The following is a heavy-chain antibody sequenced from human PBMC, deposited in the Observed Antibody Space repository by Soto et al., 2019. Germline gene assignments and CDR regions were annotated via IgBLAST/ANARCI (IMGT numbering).Heavy chain of an antibody. CDR3: ATLGSIAVAGPAGRVSRDYYYYGMDV. J-gene: IGHJ6*02. Sequence: ASVKVSCKASGYTFTSYAMHWVRQAPGQRLEWMGWINAGNGNTKYSQKFQGRVTITRDTSASTAYMELSSLRSEDTAVYYCATLGSIAVAGPAGRVSRDYYYYGMDVWGQGTTVTVSS. CDR1: GYTFTSYA. CDR2: INAGNGNT. D-gene: IGHD6-19*01. V-gene: IGHV1-3*01.